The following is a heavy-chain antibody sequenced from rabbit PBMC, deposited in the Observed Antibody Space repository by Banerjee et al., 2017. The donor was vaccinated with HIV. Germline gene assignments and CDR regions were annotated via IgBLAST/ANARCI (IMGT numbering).Heavy chain of an antibody. D-gene: IGHD4-1*01. CDR1: GFSFSSSYY. Sequence: QEQLKESGGGLVTPGGNLTLTCTASGFSFSSSYYMCWVRQAPGKGLEWIGCIGIGSSGTTYYASWAKGRFTISKTSSTTVTLQMTSLTGADTATYFCATGYSSAFNLWGPGTLVTVS. J-gene: IGHJ4*01. CDR3: ATGYSSAFNL. CDR2: IGIGSSGTT. V-gene: IGHV1S45*01.